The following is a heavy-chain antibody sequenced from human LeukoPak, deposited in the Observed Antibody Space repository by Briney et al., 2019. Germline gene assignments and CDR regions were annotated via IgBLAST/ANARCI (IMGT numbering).Heavy chain of an antibody. CDR3: AKEHRIAAAGSALDY. J-gene: IGHJ4*02. CDR2: IWYGGSNK. V-gene: IGHV3-30*02. D-gene: IGHD6-13*01. CDR1: GFTFSSYG. Sequence: GGSLRLSCAASGFTFSSYGMHWVRQAPGKGLEWVAVIWYGGSNKYYADSVKGRFTISRDNSKNTLYLQMNSLGAEDTAVYYCAKEHRIAAAGSALDYWGQGTLVTVSS.